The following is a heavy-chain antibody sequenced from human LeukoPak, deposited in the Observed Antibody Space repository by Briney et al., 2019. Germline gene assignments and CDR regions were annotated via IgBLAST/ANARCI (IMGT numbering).Heavy chain of an antibody. V-gene: IGHV4-39*07. D-gene: IGHD6-13*01. CDR2: IYYSGST. CDR1: GGSISSSSYY. CDR3: ARAARRFFGSSWHPFDY. Sequence: SETLPLTCTVSGGSISSSSYYWGWIRQPPGKGLEWIGSIYYSGSTYYNPSLKSRVTISVDTSKNQFSLKLSSVTAADTAVYYCARAARRFFGSSWHPFDYWGQGTLVTVSS. J-gene: IGHJ4*02.